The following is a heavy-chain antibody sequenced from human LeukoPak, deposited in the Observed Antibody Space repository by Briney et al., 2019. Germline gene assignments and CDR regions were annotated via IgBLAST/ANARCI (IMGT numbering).Heavy chain of an antibody. CDR3: ARGPDITMVRVTNWFDP. D-gene: IGHD3-10*01. Sequence: ASVKVSCKASGYTFTGYYMHWVRQAPGQGLEWMGWINPNSGGTNYAQKFQGWVTMTRDTSICTAYMELSRLRSDDTAVYYCARGPDITMVRVTNWFDPWGQGTLVTVSS. CDR2: INPNSGGT. V-gene: IGHV1-2*04. J-gene: IGHJ5*02. CDR1: GYTFTGYY.